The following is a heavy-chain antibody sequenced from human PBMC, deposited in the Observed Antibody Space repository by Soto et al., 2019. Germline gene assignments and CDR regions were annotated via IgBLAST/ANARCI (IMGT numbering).Heavy chain of an antibody. D-gene: IGHD3-10*01. Sequence: PGGSLRLSCAASGFTFRSYATHWVRQAPGKGLEWVAVISYDGRDKKHADSVKGRFTISRDNSNNMVYLQMNSLRAEDTAVYYCARDASMGAADYYFDYWGQGTPVTVSS. J-gene: IGHJ4*02. V-gene: IGHV3-30*04. CDR2: ISYDGRDK. CDR1: GFTFRSYA. CDR3: ARDASMGAADYYFDY.